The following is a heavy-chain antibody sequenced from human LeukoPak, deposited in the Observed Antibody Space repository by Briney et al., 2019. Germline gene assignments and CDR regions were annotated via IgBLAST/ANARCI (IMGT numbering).Heavy chain of an antibody. D-gene: IGHD2-15*01. Sequence: GGSLRLSCAASGFTFSSYGMHWVRQAPGKGLEWVAFIRYDGSNKYYADSVKGRFTISRDNSKNTLYLQMNSLRAEDTAVYYCAKDRGVVVAAFLNYWGQGTLVTVSS. CDR3: AKDRGVVVAAFLNY. J-gene: IGHJ4*02. V-gene: IGHV3-30*02. CDR1: GFTFSSYG. CDR2: IRYDGSNK.